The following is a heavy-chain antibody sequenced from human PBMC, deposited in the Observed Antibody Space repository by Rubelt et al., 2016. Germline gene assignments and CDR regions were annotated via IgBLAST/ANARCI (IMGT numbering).Heavy chain of an antibody. CDR1: GGTFSSYA. Sequence: QVQLVQSGAEVKKPGSSVKVSCKASGGTFSSYAISRVRQAPGQGLEWMGGIIPILGIANYAQKFQGRVTITADKSTSTAYMELSSLRSEDTAVYYCARDVGTGMLTRYHGMDVWGQGTAVTVSS. CDR3: ARDVGTGMLTRYHGMDV. D-gene: IGHD5-18*01. V-gene: IGHV1-69*10. CDR2: IIPILGIA. J-gene: IGHJ6*02.